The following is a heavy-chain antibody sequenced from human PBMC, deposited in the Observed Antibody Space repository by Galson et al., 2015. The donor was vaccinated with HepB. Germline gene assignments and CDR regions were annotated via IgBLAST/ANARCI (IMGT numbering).Heavy chain of an antibody. J-gene: IGHJ4*02. V-gene: IGHV3-23*01. CDR1: GFTFSNYA. D-gene: IGHD2-2*01. CDR2: ISGSGGST. Sequence: SLRLSCAASGFTFSNYAMSWVRQAPGKGLEWVSSISGSGGSTYYADSVKGRFTISRDNSKNTIYMQMNSLSAEDTAIYYCAKARSTTTSCYGGDFDYWGQGTLVTVSS. CDR3: AKARSTTTSCYGGDFDY.